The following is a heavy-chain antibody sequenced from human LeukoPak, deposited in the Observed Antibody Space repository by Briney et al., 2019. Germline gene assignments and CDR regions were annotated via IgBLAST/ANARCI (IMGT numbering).Heavy chain of an antibody. Sequence: SVKVSCKASGGTFSSYTISWVRQAPGQGLEWMGRIIPILGIANYAQKFQGRVTITADKSTSTAYMELSGLRSEDTAVYYCARELRFLEWLPPGYYGMDVWGQGTTVTVSS. CDR1: GGTFSSYT. CDR3: ARELRFLEWLPPGYYGMDV. V-gene: IGHV1-69*04. D-gene: IGHD3-3*01. J-gene: IGHJ6*02. CDR2: IIPILGIA.